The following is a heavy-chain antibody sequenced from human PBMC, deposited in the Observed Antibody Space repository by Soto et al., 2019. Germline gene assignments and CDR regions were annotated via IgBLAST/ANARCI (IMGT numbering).Heavy chain of an antibody. V-gene: IGHV4-31*03. CDR2: IYYSGST. CDR3: ARSEGEMATIDYFDY. Sequence: QVQLQESGPGLVKPSQTLSLTCTVSGGSISSGGYYWSWIRQHPGKGLEWIGYIYYSGSTYYNPSLKSRVTISVDTSKNQFALKLSSVTAAATAVYYCARSEGEMATIDYFDYWGQGTLVTVSS. D-gene: IGHD5-12*01. J-gene: IGHJ4*02. CDR1: GGSISSGGYY.